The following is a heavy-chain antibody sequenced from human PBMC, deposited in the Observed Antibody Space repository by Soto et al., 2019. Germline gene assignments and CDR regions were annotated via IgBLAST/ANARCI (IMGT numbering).Heavy chain of an antibody. CDR1: GYSFTNYG. D-gene: IGHD6-25*01. V-gene: IGHV1-18*01. CDR3: ARDWSYPSGGIEY. Sequence: QIQLVQSGDEVKKPGASLKVSCKASGYSFTNYGISWVRQAPGQGLECMGWISPYSGNTNHAQKFQGRVTLTTDTATSTAYMELRSLRSDATAVYYCARDWSYPSGGIEYWGQGTLVTVSS. J-gene: IGHJ4*02. CDR2: ISPYSGNT.